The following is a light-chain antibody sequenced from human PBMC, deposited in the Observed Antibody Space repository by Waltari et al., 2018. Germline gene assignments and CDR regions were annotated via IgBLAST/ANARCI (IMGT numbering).Light chain of an antibody. J-gene: IGKJ1*01. V-gene: IGKV3-15*01. Sequence: EIVMTQSPATLSVSPGERATLSCKASQSVLNNLAWYQQKPGQAPRLLIFGASTRATGIPARFSGRGSGTEFTLTISSMQSEDSAVYYCQQYSNWPPAFGQGTKVEIK. CDR2: GAS. CDR3: QQYSNWPPA. CDR1: QSVLNN.